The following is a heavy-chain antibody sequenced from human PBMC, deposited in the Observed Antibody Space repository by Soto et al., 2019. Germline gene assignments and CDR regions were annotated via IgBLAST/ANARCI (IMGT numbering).Heavy chain of an antibody. CDR2: ISGSGGST. CDR3: AKGATYSGSYSFDY. J-gene: IGHJ4*02. D-gene: IGHD1-26*01. V-gene: IGHV3-23*01. CDR1: GFTFSSYA. Sequence: LRLSCAASGFTFSSYATSWVRQAPGKGLEWVSAISGSGGSTYYADSVKGRFTISRDNSKNTLYLQMNSLRAEDTAVYYCAKGATYSGSYSFDYWGQGTLVTVSS.